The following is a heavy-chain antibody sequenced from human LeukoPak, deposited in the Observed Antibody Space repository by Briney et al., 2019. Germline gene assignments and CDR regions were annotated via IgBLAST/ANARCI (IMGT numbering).Heavy chain of an antibody. CDR1: GFTLSDYS. D-gene: IGHD2-15*01. Sequence: GRSLRLSCAASGFTLSDYSMHWVRQAPGKGLEYVSAINYGGGSTYYANSVKDRFTISRDNSKNTLSLQMGSLRAEDMAVYYCARVGGTDAFDIWGQGTMVTVSS. V-gene: IGHV3-64*01. J-gene: IGHJ3*02. CDR3: ARVGGTDAFDI. CDR2: INYGGGST.